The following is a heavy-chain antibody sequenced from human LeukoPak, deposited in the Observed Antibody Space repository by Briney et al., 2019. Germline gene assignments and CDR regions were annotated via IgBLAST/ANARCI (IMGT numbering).Heavy chain of an antibody. Sequence: GGSLRLSCAASGFTISSYGMHWVRQAPGKGLEWVAVIWYDGSNKYYGDSVKGRFTISRDNSKKTLYLQMNSLRVDDTAVYYCARGKRRFDFWGQGTLVTVSS. J-gene: IGHJ4*02. CDR3: ARGKRRFDF. CDR1: GFTISSYG. CDR2: IWYDGSNK. V-gene: IGHV3-33*01.